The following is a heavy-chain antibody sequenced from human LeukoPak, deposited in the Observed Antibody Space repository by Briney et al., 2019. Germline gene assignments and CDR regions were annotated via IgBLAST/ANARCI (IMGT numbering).Heavy chain of an antibody. Sequence: KSSETLSLTCTISGGSMNTDTYRWDWIRQPPGRGLEWIGNVYEDGSTYYNPSLKSRVTMSVDTSRTQFSLRLTSVTAADTAVYYCARHPKEAGSFDPWGQGTLVTVSS. CDR1: GGSMNTDTYR. CDR3: ARHPKEAGSFDP. CDR2: VYEDGST. J-gene: IGHJ5*02. V-gene: IGHV4-39*01.